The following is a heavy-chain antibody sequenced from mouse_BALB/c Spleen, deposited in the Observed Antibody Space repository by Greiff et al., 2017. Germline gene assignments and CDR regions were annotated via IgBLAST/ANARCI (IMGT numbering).Heavy chain of an antibody. Sequence: DVMLVESGGGLVKPGGSLKLSCAASGFTFSSYTMSWVRQTPEKRLEWVATISSGGSYTYYPDSVKGRFTISRDNAKNTLYLQMSSLKSEDTAMYYCTRDYYGYETWFACWGQGTLVTVSA. J-gene: IGHJ3*01. CDR2: ISSGGSYT. CDR3: TRDYYGYETWFAC. V-gene: IGHV5-6-4*01. D-gene: IGHD1-2*01. CDR1: GFTFSSYT.